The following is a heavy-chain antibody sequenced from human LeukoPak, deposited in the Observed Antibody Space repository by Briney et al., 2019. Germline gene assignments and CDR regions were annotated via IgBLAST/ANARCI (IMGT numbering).Heavy chain of an antibody. CDR3: AKKRTAIDY. D-gene: IGHD1-1*01. Sequence: PGGSLRLSCAASGVTFDNYAMSWVRQAPGRGLEWVSSISGSGVSTYYADSVKGRFTISRDNSKNTLFLQMNSLRAEDTAVYFCAKKRTAIDYWGQGTVVTVSS. CDR2: ISGSGVST. CDR1: GVTFDNYA. V-gene: IGHV3-23*01. J-gene: IGHJ4*02.